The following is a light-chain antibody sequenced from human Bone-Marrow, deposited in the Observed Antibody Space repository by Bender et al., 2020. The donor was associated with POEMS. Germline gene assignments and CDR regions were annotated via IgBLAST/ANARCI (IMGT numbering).Light chain of an antibody. V-gene: IGLV3-25*03. J-gene: IGLJ1*01. CDR3: QSADSSRTYYV. Sequence: SYELTQPPSVSVSPGQTARITCSGDALPKQYAYWYQQKPGQAPVVVIYKDTERPSGIPERFSGSTSGTTATLTITGVQAEDEGDYYCQSADSSRTYYVFGPGTKVTVL. CDR1: ALPKQY. CDR2: KDT.